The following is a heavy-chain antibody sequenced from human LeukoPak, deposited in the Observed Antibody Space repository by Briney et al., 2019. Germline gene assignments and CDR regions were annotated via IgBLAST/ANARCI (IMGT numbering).Heavy chain of an antibody. Sequence: AGGSLRLSCAASGFIFSSYVMGWVRQAPGKGLEWVSSISVGGADTFVSDSVKGRFTITRENSKNTLYLQMMGLRVEDTAVYFCAKLNLGEMAYFDSWGQGTLVTVSS. V-gene: IGHV3-23*01. CDR3: AKLNLGEMAYFDS. CDR2: ISVGGADT. D-gene: IGHD3-16*01. CDR1: GFIFSSYV. J-gene: IGHJ4*02.